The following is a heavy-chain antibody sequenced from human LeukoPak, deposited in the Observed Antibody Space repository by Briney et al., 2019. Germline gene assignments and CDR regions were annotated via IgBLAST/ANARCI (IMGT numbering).Heavy chain of an antibody. CDR1: GFTFSTYT. CDR2: ISSGSTYV. CDR3: ARVNGDYERGGAPDY. V-gene: IGHV3-21*01. Sequence: GGSLRLSCAASGFTFSTYTMNWVRQAPGKGLDWVSSISSGSTYVYYADSVRGRFTISRDNAKNSLYLQMSNLRVEDTAIYYCARVNGDYERGGAPDYWGQGALVTVSS. J-gene: IGHJ4*02. D-gene: IGHD4-17*01.